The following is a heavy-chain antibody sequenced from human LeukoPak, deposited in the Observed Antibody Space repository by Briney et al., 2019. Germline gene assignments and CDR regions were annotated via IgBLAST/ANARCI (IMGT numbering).Heavy chain of an antibody. CDR2: ISGSGGST. CDR1: GFTFSSYG. CDR3: AKADYCSGGSCYLFQYYFDY. D-gene: IGHD2-15*01. Sequence: PGGSLRLSCAASGFTFSSYGMSWVRQAPGKGLEWVSAISGSGGSTYYADSVKGRFTISRDNSKNTLYLQMNSLRAEDTAVYYCAKADYCSGGSCYLFQYYFDYWGQGTLVTVSS. J-gene: IGHJ4*02. V-gene: IGHV3-23*01.